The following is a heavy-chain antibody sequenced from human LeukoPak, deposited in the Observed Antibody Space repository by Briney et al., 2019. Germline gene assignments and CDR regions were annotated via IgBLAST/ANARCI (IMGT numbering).Heavy chain of an antibody. CDR2: INPSGGST. Sequence: GASVKVSCKASGYTFTRHYIQWVRQAPGQELEWMGIINPSGGSTSYAQKFQGRVTLTRDTSTSTVYMELSSLRSEDTAVYYCARERGVAVAGEGVDPWGQGTLVTVSS. CDR3: ARERGVAVAGEGVDP. J-gene: IGHJ5*02. V-gene: IGHV1-46*01. CDR1: GYTFTRHY. D-gene: IGHD6-19*01.